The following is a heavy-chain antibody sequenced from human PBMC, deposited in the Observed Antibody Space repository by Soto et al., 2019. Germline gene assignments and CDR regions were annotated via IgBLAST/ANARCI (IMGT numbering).Heavy chain of an antibody. V-gene: IGHV3-23*01. CDR3: AKRDRSNWSYFDY. D-gene: IGHD1-20*01. J-gene: IGHJ4*02. CDR1: GFTFSNYA. CDR2: ITGGGDTT. Sequence: GGSLRLSCAASGFTFSNYAMTWVRQAPGRGLEWVSVITGGGDTTYYADSVKGRFTISRDDSKNTLSLQMNSLRAEDTALYYCAKRDRSNWSYFDYWGQGTLVTVSS.